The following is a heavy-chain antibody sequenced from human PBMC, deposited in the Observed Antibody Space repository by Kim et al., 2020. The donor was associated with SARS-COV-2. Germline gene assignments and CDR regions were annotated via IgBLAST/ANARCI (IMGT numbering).Heavy chain of an antibody. CDR2: ISSSSSYI. D-gene: IGHD1-26*01. CDR3: ARGDWENDSHFDL. CDR1: GFTFSSYS. V-gene: IGHV3-21*01. Sequence: GGSLRLSCAASGFTFSSYSMNWVRQAPGKGLEWVSSISSSSSYIYYADSVKGRFTISRDNAKNSLYLQMNSLRAEDTAVYYCARGDWENDSHFDLWGRGTLVTVSS. J-gene: IGHJ2*01.